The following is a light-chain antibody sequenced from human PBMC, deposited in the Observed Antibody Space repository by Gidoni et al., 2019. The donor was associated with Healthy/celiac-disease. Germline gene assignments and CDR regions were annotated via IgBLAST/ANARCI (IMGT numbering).Light chain of an antibody. CDR2: AAS. J-gene: IGKJ2*03. V-gene: IGKV1-39*01. CDR3: QQSYSTPYS. Sequence: PITCRASQSISSYLNWYQQKPGKAPKLLIYAASSLQSGVPSRFSGSGSGTDFTLTISSLQPEDFATYYCQQSYSTPYSFGQGTKLEIK. CDR1: QSISSY.